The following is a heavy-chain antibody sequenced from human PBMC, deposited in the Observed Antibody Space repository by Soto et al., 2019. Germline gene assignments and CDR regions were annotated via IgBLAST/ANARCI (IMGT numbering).Heavy chain of an antibody. CDR1: GFTFSSYV. Sequence: PGGSLRLSCAASGFTFSSYVMSWVRQAPGKGLEWVSAISGSGGNTYYADSVKGRFTISRDNSNNTLFLQMNSLRAEDTALYFCAKEMGDYYDSSGSWFDPWGQGTLVTVSS. V-gene: IGHV3-23*01. J-gene: IGHJ5*02. CDR3: AKEMGDYYDSSGSWFDP. D-gene: IGHD3-22*01. CDR2: ISGSGGNT.